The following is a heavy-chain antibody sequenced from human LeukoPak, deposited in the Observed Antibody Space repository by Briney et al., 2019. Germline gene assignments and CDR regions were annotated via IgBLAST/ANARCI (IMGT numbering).Heavy chain of an antibody. CDR1: GGSISSYY. J-gene: IGHJ5*02. CDR3: ARTPWELLTWFDP. CDR2: IYYSGST. V-gene: IGHV4-59*08. D-gene: IGHD1-26*01. Sequence: SETLSLTCTVPGGSISSYYWSWIRQPPGKGLEWIGYIYYSGSTNYNPSLKSRVTISVDTSKNQFSLKLSSVTAADTAVYYCARTPWELLTWFDPWGQGTLVTVSS.